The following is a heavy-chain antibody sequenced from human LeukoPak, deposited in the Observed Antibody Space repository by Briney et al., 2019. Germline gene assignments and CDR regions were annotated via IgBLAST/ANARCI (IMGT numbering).Heavy chain of an antibody. V-gene: IGHV3-7*03. J-gene: IGHJ4*02. CDR2: IKQDGSEK. D-gene: IGHD6-13*01. Sequence: PGRSLRLSCAASGFTFSSYWMSWVRQAPGKGLEWVASIKQDGSEKYYVDSVKGRFTVSRDNAKNSLYLQMNSLRAEDTAVYYCAKRGLIAAPDYWGQGTLVTVSS. CDR1: GFTFSSYW. CDR3: AKRGLIAAPDY.